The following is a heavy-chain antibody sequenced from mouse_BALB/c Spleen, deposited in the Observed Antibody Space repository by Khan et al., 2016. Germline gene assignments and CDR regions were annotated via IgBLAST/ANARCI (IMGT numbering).Heavy chain of an antibody. CDR2: IDPANGNT. J-gene: IGHJ1*01. V-gene: IGHV14-3*02. CDR3: ANYGSSYWYFDV. CDR1: GFNIKDTY. Sequence: VQLQQPGAEFVKPGASVKLSCTASGFNIKDTYMHWVKQRPEQGLEWIGRIDPANGNTKYDPKFQGKATITADTSSNTAYLQLSSLTSEDTAVYYCANYGSSYWYFDVWGAGTTVTVSS. D-gene: IGHD1-1*01.